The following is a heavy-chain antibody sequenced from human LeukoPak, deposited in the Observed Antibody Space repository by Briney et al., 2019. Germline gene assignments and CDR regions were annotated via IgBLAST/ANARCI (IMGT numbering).Heavy chain of an antibody. CDR2: MNPNSGNT. CDR1: GYTFTSYD. Sequence: ASVKVSCKASGYTFTSYDINWVRQATGQGLEWMGWMNPNSGNTGYAQKFQGRVTITRNTSISTAYMELSSLRSEDTAVYYCARGEGYCSSTSCYSPKACFDYWGQGTLVTVSS. D-gene: IGHD2-2*02. V-gene: IGHV1-8*03. J-gene: IGHJ4*02. CDR3: ARGEGYCSSTSCYSPKACFDY.